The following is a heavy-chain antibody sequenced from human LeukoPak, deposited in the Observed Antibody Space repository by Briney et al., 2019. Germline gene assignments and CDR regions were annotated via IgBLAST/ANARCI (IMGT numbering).Heavy chain of an antibody. Sequence: GGSLRLSCEASGFSFSSYSMNWVRQAPGKGLEWVANIKQDGSEKYYVDSVKGRFTISRDNAKNSLYLQMNSLRAEDTAVYYCAKWVIGDAFDIWGQGTMVTVSS. D-gene: IGHD3-16*02. J-gene: IGHJ3*02. V-gene: IGHV3-7*01. CDR1: GFSFSSYS. CDR2: IKQDGSEK. CDR3: AKWVIGDAFDI.